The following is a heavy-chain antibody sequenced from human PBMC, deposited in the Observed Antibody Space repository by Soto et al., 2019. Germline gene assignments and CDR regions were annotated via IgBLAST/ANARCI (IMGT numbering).Heavy chain of an antibody. Sequence: ASVKVSCKASGYTFTGYYMHWVRQAPGQGLEWMGWINPNSGGTNYAQKFQGWVTMTRDTSISTAYMELSRLRSDDTAVYYCARDQYSSSSVYYYGMDVWGQGTTVTSP. V-gene: IGHV1-2*04. CDR1: GYTFTGYY. D-gene: IGHD6-6*01. CDR2: INPNSGGT. J-gene: IGHJ6*02. CDR3: ARDQYSSSSVYYYGMDV.